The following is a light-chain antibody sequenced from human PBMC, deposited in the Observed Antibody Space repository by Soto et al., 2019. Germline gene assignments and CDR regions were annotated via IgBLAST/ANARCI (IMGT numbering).Light chain of an antibody. V-gene: IGKV1-5*01. CDR2: DAS. J-gene: IGKJ5*01. Sequence: DIQMTQSPSTLSASVGDRVTSTCRASQSISSWLAWYQQKPGKAPKLLIFDASSLESGVPSRFSGSGSGTEFTLTISSLQADDFATYYCQQSDTYPLTFGQGTRLEIK. CDR3: QQSDTYPLT. CDR1: QSISSW.